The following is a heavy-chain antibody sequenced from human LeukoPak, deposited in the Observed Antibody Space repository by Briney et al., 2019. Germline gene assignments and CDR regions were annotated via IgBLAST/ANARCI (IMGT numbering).Heavy chain of an antibody. CDR2: ISSQSTYI. V-gene: IGHV3-21*01. J-gene: IGHJ4*02. Sequence: GGSLRLSCAASGFTFSSYSMSWVRQAPGKGLKWVSSISSQSTYIYSADSLKGRFAISRDNAKNSLYLRMNSLRAEDTAVYYCARDPHLSGWSDYWGQGTLVTVSS. D-gene: IGHD6-19*01. CDR3: ARDPHLSGWSDY. CDR1: GFTFSSYS.